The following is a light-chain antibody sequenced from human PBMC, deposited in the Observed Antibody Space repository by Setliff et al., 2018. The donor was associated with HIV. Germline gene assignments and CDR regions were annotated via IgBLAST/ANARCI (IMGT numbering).Light chain of an antibody. CDR1: NIERRS. Sequence: SYELTQPPSVSVAPGKTATITCGGNNIERRSVHWYQQKPGQAPVVVVHDDSDRPSGIPERFSGSNSGNTATLTISRVEAGDEADYYCQVWDSSSGHNYVFGTGTKVTVL. V-gene: IGLV3-21*03. CDR3: QVWDSSSGHNYV. J-gene: IGLJ1*01. CDR2: DDS.